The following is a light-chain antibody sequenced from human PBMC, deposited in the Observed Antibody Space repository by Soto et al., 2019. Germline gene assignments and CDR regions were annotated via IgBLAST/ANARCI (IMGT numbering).Light chain of an antibody. CDR1: QSVSSSY. CDR2: GAS. V-gene: IGKV3-20*01. Sequence: ESVLTQSPGTLSLSPGERATLSCRASQSVSSSYLAWYQQKPGQAPRLLIYGASSRATGIPDRFSGRGSGIAFSLTISRLEPEYSAVYYCQQYGSSPLFTFGPGTKADIK. J-gene: IGKJ3*01. CDR3: QQYGSSPLFT.